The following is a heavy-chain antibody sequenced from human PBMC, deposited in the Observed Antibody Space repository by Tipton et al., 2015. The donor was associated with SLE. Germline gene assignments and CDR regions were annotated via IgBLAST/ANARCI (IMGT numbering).Heavy chain of an antibody. J-gene: IGHJ6*02. Sequence: TLSLTCSVSAGSISKNYWIWIRQPPGKGLEWIGYIPDGGGTNYNPSLKSRVTISIDPAKNQFSLKLTSVTAADTAVYYCARGMVTWRGAIIGVDVWGQGTTVNVSS. CDR1: AGSISKNY. CDR3: ARGMVTWRGAIIGVDV. CDR2: IPDGGGT. D-gene: IGHD2-21*02. V-gene: IGHV4-59*08.